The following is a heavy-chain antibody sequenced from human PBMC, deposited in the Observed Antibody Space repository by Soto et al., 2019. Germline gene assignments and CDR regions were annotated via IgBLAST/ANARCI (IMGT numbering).Heavy chain of an antibody. CDR3: ARRAGRCSSTSCYSGRYYYGMDV. J-gene: IGHJ6*02. D-gene: IGHD2-2*01. V-gene: IGHV1-69*06. CDR2: IIPIFGTA. CDR1: GGTFSSYA. Sequence: QVQLVQSGAEVKKPGSSVKVSCKASGGTFSSYAISWVRQAPGQGLEWMGGIIPIFGTANYAQKFQGRVTITADKSTSTAYMDLSSLRSEDTAVYYCARRAGRCSSTSCYSGRYYYGMDVWGQGTTVTVSS.